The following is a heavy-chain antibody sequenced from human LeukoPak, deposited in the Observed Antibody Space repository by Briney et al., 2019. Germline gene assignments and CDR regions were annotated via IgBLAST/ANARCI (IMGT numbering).Heavy chain of an antibody. CDR1: GYTFTSYG. D-gene: IGHD5-18*01. J-gene: IGHJ4*02. CDR3: ARDSRRGYSYGYDY. V-gene: IGHV1-18*01. CDR2: INTYNVNT. Sequence: ASVKVSCKTSGYTFTSYGVSWVRQAPGQGPEWMAWINTYNVNTNYAQKFQGRVTLTTDASTSTAYMELRSLRSDDTAVYYCARDSRRGYSYGYDYWGQGTLVTVSS.